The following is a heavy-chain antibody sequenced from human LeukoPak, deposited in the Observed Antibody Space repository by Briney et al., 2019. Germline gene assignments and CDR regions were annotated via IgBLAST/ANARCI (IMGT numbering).Heavy chain of an antibody. D-gene: IGHD3-22*01. J-gene: IGHJ3*02. CDR3: ARDLLGTMIVVVTPGAFDI. V-gene: IGHV3-21*01. CDR1: GFTFSSYS. CDR2: ISSSSSYI. Sequence: GGSLRLSCAASGFTFSSYSMNWVRQAPGKGLEWVSSISSSSSYIYYADSVKGRFTISRDNAKNSLYLQMNSLRAEDTAVYYCARDLLGTMIVVVTPGAFDIWGQGTMVTVSS.